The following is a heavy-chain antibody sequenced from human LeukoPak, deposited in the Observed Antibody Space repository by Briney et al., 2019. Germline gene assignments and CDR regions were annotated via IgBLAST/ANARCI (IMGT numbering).Heavy chain of an antibody. Sequence: GGSPRLSCAASGFTFSSFSMNWVRQAPGRGLEWVSSISGSSNYKYYEDSVKGRFTISRDNAKNSLYLQMNSLRAEDTAVYYCARDSAIFGVVFDYWGQGALVTVSS. V-gene: IGHV3-21*01. D-gene: IGHD3-3*01. CDR3: ARDSAIFGVVFDY. CDR1: GFTFSSFS. J-gene: IGHJ4*02. CDR2: ISGSSNYK.